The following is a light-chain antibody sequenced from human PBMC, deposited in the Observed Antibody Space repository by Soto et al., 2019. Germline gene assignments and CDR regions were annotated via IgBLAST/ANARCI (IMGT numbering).Light chain of an antibody. CDR1: QNVVNN. J-gene: IGKJ4*01. CDR2: ASS. CDR3: QQYYHWGLS. V-gene: IGKV3D-15*01. Sequence: VMTQSPGNLSVSPGERVTLFCRASQNVVNNIAWHQVKPAQPPRLLIYASSTRATGIPATFSGRGSETQFSLTISSLQSEDSAVYYCQQYYHWGLSFGGGTKVEI.